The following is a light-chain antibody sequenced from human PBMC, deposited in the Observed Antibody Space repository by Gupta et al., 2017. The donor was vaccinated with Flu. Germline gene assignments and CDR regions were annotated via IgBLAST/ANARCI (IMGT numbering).Light chain of an antibody. CDR3: STWDDSLNGVL. CDR1: SSKLGGNA. CDR2: SDN. Sequence: QSVLTQPPSASGTPGQRVTIPCSGSSSKLGGNALNWYRQLPGTAPKLLIYSDNQRPSGGPDRFSGSKSDTSASLAISGLQSEDEADYFCSTWDDSLNGVLFGGGTKLTVL. V-gene: IGLV1-44*01. J-gene: IGLJ2*01.